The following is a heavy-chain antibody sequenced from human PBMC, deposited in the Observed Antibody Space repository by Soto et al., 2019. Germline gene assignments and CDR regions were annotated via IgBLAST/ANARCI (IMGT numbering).Heavy chain of an antibody. D-gene: IGHD3-22*01. CDR3: ARRKSVVFGDWFGP. CDR1: GGSFSGYY. Sequence: SETLSLTCAVYGGSFSGYYWSWIRQPPGKGLEWIGEINHSGSTNYNPSLKSRVTISVDTSKNQFSLKLSSVTAADKAVYYCARRKSVVFGDWFGPWRKVPPGTGSS. CDR2: INHSGST. J-gene: IGHJ5*02. V-gene: IGHV4-34*01.